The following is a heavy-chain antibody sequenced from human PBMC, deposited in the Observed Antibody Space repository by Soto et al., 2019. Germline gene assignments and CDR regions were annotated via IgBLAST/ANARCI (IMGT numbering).Heavy chain of an antibody. V-gene: IGHV3-23*01. Sequence: EVQLLESGGGLVQPGGSLRLSCAASGFTFSSYAMSWVRQAPGKGLEWVSAISGSGGSTYYADSVKGRFSISRDNSKNTLYLQMNSLRAEDTAVYYCAKSVSFWRGYMDVWGKGTTVTVSS. CDR2: ISGSGGST. CDR1: GFTFSSYA. CDR3: AKSVSFWRGYMDV. J-gene: IGHJ6*03. D-gene: IGHD3-3*01.